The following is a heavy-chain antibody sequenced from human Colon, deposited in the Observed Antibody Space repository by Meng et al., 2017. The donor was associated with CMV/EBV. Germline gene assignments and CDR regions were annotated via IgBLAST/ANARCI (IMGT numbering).Heavy chain of an antibody. Sequence: SQTLSLTCAVYGGSFSGYYWSWIRQPPGNGLEWIGEINHSGSTNYNPSLKSRVTISVDTSKNQFSLKLSSVTAADTAVYYCARGTPFDPWGQGTLVTVSS. CDR1: GGSFSGYY. J-gene: IGHJ5*02. CDR2: INHSGST. V-gene: IGHV4-34*01. CDR3: ARGTPFDP.